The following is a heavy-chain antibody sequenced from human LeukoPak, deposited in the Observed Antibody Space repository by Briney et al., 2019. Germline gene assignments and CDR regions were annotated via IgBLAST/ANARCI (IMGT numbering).Heavy chain of an antibody. CDR2: ISSSGSTI. Sequence: PGGSLRLSCAASGFTFSDYYMSWIRQAPGKGLEWVSYISSSGSTIYYADSVKGRFTISRDNAKNSLYLQMNSLRAEDTAVYYCAGGETYYDFWSGYYERGWFDPWGQGTLVTVSS. J-gene: IGHJ5*02. CDR3: AGGETYYDFWSGYYERGWFDP. D-gene: IGHD3-3*01. CDR1: GFTFSDYY. V-gene: IGHV3-11*04.